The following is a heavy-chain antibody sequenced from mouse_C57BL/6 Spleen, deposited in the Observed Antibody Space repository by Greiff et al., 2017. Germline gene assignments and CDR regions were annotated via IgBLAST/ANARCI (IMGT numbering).Heavy chain of an antibody. J-gene: IGHJ3*01. V-gene: IGHV1-69*01. D-gene: IGHD3-2*02. CDR2: IDPSDSYT. CDR1: GYTFTSYW. Sequence: QVQLQQPGAELVMPGASVKLSCKASGYTFTSYWMHWVKQRPGQGLEWIGEIDPSDSYTNYNQKFKGKSTLTVDKSSSTAYMQLSSLTSEDSAVYYCARSDSGYPFAYWGQGTLVTVSA. CDR3: ARSDSGYPFAY.